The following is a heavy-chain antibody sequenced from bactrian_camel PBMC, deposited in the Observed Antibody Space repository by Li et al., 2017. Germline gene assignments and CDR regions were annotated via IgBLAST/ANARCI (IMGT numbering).Heavy chain of an antibody. CDR3: AAATWCGDSPSAFPY. Sequence: HVQLVESGGGSVQAGGSLRLSCAAPGHRPSSNLLAWFRQAPGKEREAVAAIYTGGGEQYYAGSLKGRVIITISQGIANDTVYLQLNSLKPEDTGMYYCAAATWCGDSPSAFPYWGQGTQVTVS. CDR2: IYTGGGEQ. J-gene: IGHJ4*01. V-gene: IGHV3S54*01. CDR1: GHRPSSNL. D-gene: IGHD2*01.